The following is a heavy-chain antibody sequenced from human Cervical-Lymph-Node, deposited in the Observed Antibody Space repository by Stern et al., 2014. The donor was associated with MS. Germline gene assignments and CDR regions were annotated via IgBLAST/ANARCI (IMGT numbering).Heavy chain of an antibody. D-gene: IGHD1-26*01. Sequence: QLQLQESGPGLVKPSETLSLTCTVSGGSISSSSYYWGWIRQPPGKGLEWIGSISYSGSTYYNPSLKSRVTISVDTSKNQFSLKLSSVTAADTAVYYCASRGSGSFVFDYWGQGTLVTVSS. V-gene: IGHV4-39*01. CDR2: ISYSGST. CDR1: GGSISSSSYY. CDR3: ASRGSGSFVFDY. J-gene: IGHJ4*02.